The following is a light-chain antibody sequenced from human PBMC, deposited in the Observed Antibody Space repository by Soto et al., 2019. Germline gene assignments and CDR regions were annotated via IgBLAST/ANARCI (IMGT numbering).Light chain of an antibody. V-gene: IGKV3-20*01. CDR1: QSVSSSY. CDR3: LQYDSYPLT. CDR2: GAS. Sequence: EIVLTQSPGTLSLSPGERATLSCRASQSVSSSYLAWYQQKPGQAPRLLIYGASSRATGIPDRFSGSGSGTDFTLTISRLEPEDFATYYCLQYDSYPLTFGGGTKAEIK. J-gene: IGKJ4*01.